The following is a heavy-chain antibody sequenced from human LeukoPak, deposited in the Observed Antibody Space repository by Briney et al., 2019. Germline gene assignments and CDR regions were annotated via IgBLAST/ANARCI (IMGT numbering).Heavy chain of an antibody. J-gene: IGHJ5*02. V-gene: IGHV6-1*01. Sequence: SQTLSLTCAIAGDXVSSNSACWNWIRQSPSRGLEWLGRTYQRSKWYHDYTVSVKSRISINPDTSKNQFSLQLNSVTPEDTAVYYCARGNNWFDPWGQGTLVTVSP. CDR3: ARGNNWFDP. CDR1: GDXVSSNSAC. CDR2: TYQRSKWYH.